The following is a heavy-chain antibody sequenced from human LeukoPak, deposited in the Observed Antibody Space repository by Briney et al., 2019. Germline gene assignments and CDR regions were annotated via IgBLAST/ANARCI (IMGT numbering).Heavy chain of an antibody. V-gene: IGHV4-34*01. D-gene: IGHD2-2*01. J-gene: IGHJ4*02. Sequence: SETLSLTCAVYGGSFSGYYWSWIRQPPGRGLEWIASIHYSETAYYNPSLKSRVTISVDTSKNDFSLKLSSVTAADTAVYYCARGPTYQPIDYWGQGTLVTVSS. CDR3: ARGPTYQPIDY. CDR1: GGSFSGYY. CDR2: IHYSETA.